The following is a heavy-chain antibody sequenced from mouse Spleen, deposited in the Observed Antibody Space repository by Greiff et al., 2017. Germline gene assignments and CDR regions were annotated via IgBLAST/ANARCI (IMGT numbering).Heavy chain of an antibody. CDR3: ARHGDGGLWFAY. D-gene: IGHD3-3*01. J-gene: IGHJ3*01. CDR1: GFTFSDYY. CDR2: ISNGGGST. V-gene: IGHV5-12*02. Sequence: EVQVVESGGGLVQPGGSLKLSCATSGFTFSDYYMYWVRQTPEKRLEWVAYISNGGGSTYYPDTVKGRFTISRDNAKNTLYLQMSRLKSEDTAMYYCARHGDGGLWFAYWGQGTLVTVSA.